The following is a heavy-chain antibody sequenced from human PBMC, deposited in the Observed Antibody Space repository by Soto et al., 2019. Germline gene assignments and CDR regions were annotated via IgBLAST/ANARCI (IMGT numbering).Heavy chain of an antibody. D-gene: IGHD2-2*01. J-gene: IGHJ6*02. CDR1: GITFSNAW. CDR2: IKSITDGGTT. Sequence: EVQLVESGGGLVKPGGSLRLSCAASGITFSNAWMTWVRQAPGKGLEWVGRIKSITDGGTTDYDAPVKGRFTISRDDSKDTLYLQMNNLRTEDTAVYHCTTDSADIVVVPATFGMDVWGQGTTVTVSS. CDR3: TTDSADIVVVPATFGMDV. V-gene: IGHV3-15*01.